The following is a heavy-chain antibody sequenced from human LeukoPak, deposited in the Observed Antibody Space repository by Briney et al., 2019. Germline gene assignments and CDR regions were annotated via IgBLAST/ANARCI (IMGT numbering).Heavy chain of an antibody. V-gene: IGHV4-30-4*08. J-gene: IGHJ4*02. CDR1: GGSFSSGDYY. CDR3: ARFPHYYDSSGRPEYYFDY. D-gene: IGHD3-22*01. Sequence: PSETLSLTCTVSGGSFSSGDYYWSWIRQPPGKGLEWIGYIYYSGSTYYNPSLKSRVTISVDTSKNQFSLKLSSVTAADTAVYYCARFPHYYDSSGRPEYYFDYWGQGTLVTVSS. CDR2: IYYSGST.